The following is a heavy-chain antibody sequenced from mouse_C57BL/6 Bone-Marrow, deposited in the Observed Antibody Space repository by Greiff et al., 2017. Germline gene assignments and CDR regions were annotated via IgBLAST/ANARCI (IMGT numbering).Heavy chain of an antibody. V-gene: IGHV5-4*01. CDR1: GFTFSSYA. CDR2: ISDGGSYT. CDR3: ARDMNGSSYFSWFAY. D-gene: IGHD1-1*01. Sequence: EVQVVESGGGLVKPGGSLKLSCAASGFTFSSYAMSWVRQTPEKRLEWVATISDGGSYTYYPDNVKGRFTISRDNAKNNLYLQMSHLKSEDTAMYYCARDMNGSSYFSWFAYWGQGTLVTVSA. J-gene: IGHJ3*01.